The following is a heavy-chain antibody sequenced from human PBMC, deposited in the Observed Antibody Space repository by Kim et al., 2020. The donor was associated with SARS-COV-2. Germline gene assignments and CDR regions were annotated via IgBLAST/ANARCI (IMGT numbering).Heavy chain of an antibody. CDR1: GGSFSGYY. CDR3: ARVGDYGGNSLYDY. D-gene: IGHD4-17*01. J-gene: IGHJ4*02. CDR2: INHSGST. V-gene: IGHV4-34*01. Sequence: SETLSLTCAVYGGSFSGYYWSWIRQPPGKGLEWIGEINHSGSTNYNPSLKSRVTISVDTSKNQFSLKLSSVTAADTAVYYCARVGDYGGNSLYDYWGQGT.